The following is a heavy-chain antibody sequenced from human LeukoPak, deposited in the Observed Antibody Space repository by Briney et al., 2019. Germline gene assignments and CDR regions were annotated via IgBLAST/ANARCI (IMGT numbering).Heavy chain of an antibody. CDR1: GFTFSRYW. CDR3: ARPHSISGDDAFDI. D-gene: IGHD3-3*01. J-gene: IGHJ3*02. CDR2: IKQDGSEK. Sequence: GGSLRLSCAASGFTFSRYWVTWVRQAPGKGLEWVANIKQDGSEKYYVGSVMGRFTISRDNAKNSLFLQMNSLRAEDTAVYYCARPHSISGDDAFDIWGHGTMVSVSS. V-gene: IGHV3-7*01.